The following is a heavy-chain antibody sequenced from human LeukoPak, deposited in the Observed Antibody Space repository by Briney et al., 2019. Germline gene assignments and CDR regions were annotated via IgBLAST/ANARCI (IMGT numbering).Heavy chain of an antibody. J-gene: IGHJ4*02. Sequence: SETLSLTCAVSGGSISSGGYSWSWIRQPPGKGLEWIGYIYHSGSTYYNPSLKSRVTISVDRSKNQFSLKLSSVTAADTAVYYCARMSDYYDSSGYHDYWGQGTLVTVSS. CDR1: GGSISSGGYS. CDR3: ARMSDYYDSSGYHDY. V-gene: IGHV4-30-2*01. CDR2: IYHSGST. D-gene: IGHD3-22*01.